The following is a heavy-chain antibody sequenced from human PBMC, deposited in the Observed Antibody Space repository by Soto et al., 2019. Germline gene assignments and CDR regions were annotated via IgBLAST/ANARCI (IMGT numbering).Heavy chain of an antibody. CDR1: GGSFSGYY. V-gene: IGHV4-34*01. D-gene: IGHD6-13*01. Sequence: SETLSLTCAVYGGSFSGYYWSWIRQSPGKGLEWIGEINHSGSTNNNPSLKSRVTISVDTSKNQFSLKLTSVTAADTAVYYCARLIEYSSTFDYWGQGTLVTGSS. CDR2: INHSGST. J-gene: IGHJ4*02. CDR3: ARLIEYSSTFDY.